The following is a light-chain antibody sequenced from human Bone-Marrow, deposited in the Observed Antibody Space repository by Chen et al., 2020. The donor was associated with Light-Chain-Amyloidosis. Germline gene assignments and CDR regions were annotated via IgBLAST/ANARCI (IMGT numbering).Light chain of an antibody. CDR2: SDT. CDR1: DLPTKY. J-gene: IGLJ2*01. CDR3: QSAESSGTYEVV. Sequence: SYELTQPPSVSLSPGQTPRITRSGDDLPTKYAYWYHQTPAQAPVLGIHSDTERPSGISERFSGSSSGTTATGSSRGGQAEGEADDNCQSAESSGTYEVVFGGGTKLTVL. V-gene: IGLV3-25*03.